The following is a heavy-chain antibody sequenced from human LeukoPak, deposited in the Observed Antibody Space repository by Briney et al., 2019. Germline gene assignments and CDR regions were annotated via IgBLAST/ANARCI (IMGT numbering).Heavy chain of an antibody. CDR2: ISGSGGST. CDR1: GFTFSSYA. J-gene: IGHJ3*02. Sequence: GGSLRLSCAASGFTFSSYAMSWVRQAPGKGLEWVSAISGSGGSTYYADSVKGRFTISRDNSKNTLYLQMNSLRAEDTAVYYCAKDQSIAAAGTSGAGAFDIWGQGTMVTVSS. D-gene: IGHD6-13*01. CDR3: AKDQSIAAAGTSGAGAFDI. V-gene: IGHV3-23*01.